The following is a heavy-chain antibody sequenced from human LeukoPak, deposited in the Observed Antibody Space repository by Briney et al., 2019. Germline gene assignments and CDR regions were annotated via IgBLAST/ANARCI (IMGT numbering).Heavy chain of an antibody. Sequence: PSEILSLTCTVSGGSISSYYWSWIRQPPGKGLEWIGYIYYSGSTNYNPSLKSRVTISVDTSKNQFSLKLSSVTAADTAVYYCARGHVVPAAAILEHYNYYGMDVWGQGTTVTVSS. V-gene: IGHV4-59*12. CDR2: IYYSGST. CDR3: ARGHVVPAAAILEHYNYYGMDV. CDR1: GGSISSYY. D-gene: IGHD2-2*01. J-gene: IGHJ6*02.